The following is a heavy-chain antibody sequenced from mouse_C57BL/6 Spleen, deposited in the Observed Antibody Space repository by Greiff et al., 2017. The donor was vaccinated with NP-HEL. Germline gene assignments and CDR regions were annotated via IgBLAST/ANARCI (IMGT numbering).Heavy chain of an antibody. D-gene: IGHD4-1*01. CDR3: ARFLGRLAMDY. J-gene: IGHJ4*01. Sequence: EVKVEESGGGLVKPGGSLKLSCAASGFTFSDYGMHWVRQAPEKGLEWVAYISSGSSTIYYADTVKGRFTISRDNAKNTLFLQMTSLRSEDTAMYYCARFLGRLAMDYWGQGTSVTVSS. V-gene: IGHV5-17*01. CDR2: ISSGSSTI. CDR1: GFTFSDYG.